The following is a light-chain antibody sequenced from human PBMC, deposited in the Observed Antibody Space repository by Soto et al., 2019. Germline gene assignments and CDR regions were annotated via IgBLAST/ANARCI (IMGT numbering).Light chain of an antibody. Sequence: QSVLTQPPSVSGXPGQRVTIXCTGSSSNIGAGYDVHWYQQLPGTAPKLLIYGNSNRPSGVPDRFSGSKSGTSASLAITGLQAEDEADYYCQSYDSSLSGSAVFGGGTKLTVL. CDR1: SSNIGAGYD. V-gene: IGLV1-40*01. J-gene: IGLJ2*01. CDR2: GNS. CDR3: QSYDSSLSGSAV.